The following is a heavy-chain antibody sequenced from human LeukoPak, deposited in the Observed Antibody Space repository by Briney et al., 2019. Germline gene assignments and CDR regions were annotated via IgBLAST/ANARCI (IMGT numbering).Heavy chain of an antibody. Sequence: SGGSLRLSCAASGFTFSSYSMNWVRQAPGKGLEWVSSISSSSSYIYYADSVKGRFTISRDNAKNSLYLQMNSLRAEDTAVYYCARVYGDYVPASFDYWGQGTLVTVSS. CDR3: ARVYGDYVPASFDY. D-gene: IGHD4-17*01. V-gene: IGHV3-21*01. CDR2: ISSSSSYI. J-gene: IGHJ4*02. CDR1: GFTFSSYS.